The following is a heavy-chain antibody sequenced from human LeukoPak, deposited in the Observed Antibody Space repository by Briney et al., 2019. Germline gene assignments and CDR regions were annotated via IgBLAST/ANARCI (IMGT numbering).Heavy chain of an antibody. J-gene: IGHJ4*02. Sequence: GGSLRLSCAASGFTFSGSAMHWVRQASGKGLEWVGRIRSKANGYATAYAASVKGRFTISRDDSKNTAYPQMNSLKTEDTAVYYCTGSGPLYDYWGQGTLVTVSS. D-gene: IGHD3-3*01. V-gene: IGHV3-73*01. CDR1: GFTFSGSA. CDR2: IRSKANGYAT. CDR3: TGSGPLYDY.